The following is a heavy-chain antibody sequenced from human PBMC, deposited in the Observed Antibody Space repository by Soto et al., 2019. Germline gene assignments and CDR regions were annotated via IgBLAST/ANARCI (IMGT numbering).Heavy chain of an antibody. CDR1: GFTFDEYA. CDR3: AKGAYHSSGTYLFSFDD. J-gene: IGHJ4*02. V-gene: IGHV3-9*01. Sequence: EGQLVESGGGLVQPGRSLRLLCAVSGFTFDEYAMHWVRQRPGKGLEWVSSIGWNSGSIAYAGSVKGRFTISRDNANNSLSLQMNNLRTEDTALYYCAKGAYHSSGTYLFSFDDWGQGTLVTVSS. D-gene: IGHD3-16*02. CDR2: IGWNSGSI.